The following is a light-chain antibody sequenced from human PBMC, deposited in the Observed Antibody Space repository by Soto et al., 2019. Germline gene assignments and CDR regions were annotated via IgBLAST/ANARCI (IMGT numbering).Light chain of an antibody. CDR3: QQSYSTLLIT. V-gene: IGKV1-39*01. CDR2: AAS. Sequence: DIQMTQSPSSLSASVGDRVTITCRGSQSISSYLNWYQQKPGKAPNLLIYAASSLQSGVPSRFSGSGSGTDFTLTISSLQPEDFATYYCQQSYSTLLITFGQGTRLEIK. CDR1: QSISSY. J-gene: IGKJ5*01.